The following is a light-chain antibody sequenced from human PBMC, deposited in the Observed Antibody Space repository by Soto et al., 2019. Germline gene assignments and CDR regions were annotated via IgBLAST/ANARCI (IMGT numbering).Light chain of an antibody. CDR3: SSFTSRFTFV. CDR2: EVT. Sequence: LTQPSSVSGSPGQSIAISCTGTRSDVGAYNYVSWYQQHPGKAPKLMISEVTNRPSGVSDRFSGSKSGNTASLTISGLQAEDEADYYCSSFTSRFTFVFGTGTKVTVL. J-gene: IGLJ1*01. CDR1: RSDVGAYNY. V-gene: IGLV2-14*01.